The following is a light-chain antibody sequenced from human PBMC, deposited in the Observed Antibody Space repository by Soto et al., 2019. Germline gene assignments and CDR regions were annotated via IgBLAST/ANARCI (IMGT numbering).Light chain of an antibody. V-gene: IGLV1-44*01. CDR1: SSNIGTNT. Sequence: QSVLTQPSSASGTRGQTVTISCSGTSSNIGTNTVNWYRQVPGTAPKLLIFNDNVRPSGVPGRFSGSRSGTSASLAISGLQSEDEADYYCAAWDGSLNVVLLGGGIKLTVL. CDR2: NDN. J-gene: IGLJ2*01. CDR3: AAWDGSLNVVL.